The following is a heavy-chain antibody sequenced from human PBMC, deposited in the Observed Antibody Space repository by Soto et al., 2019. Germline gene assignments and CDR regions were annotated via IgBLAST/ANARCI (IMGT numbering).Heavy chain of an antibody. CDR1: GFSLITSGVG. CDR2: IYWDDDK. D-gene: IGHD3-9*01. CDR3: AHSLVILYAGWFDP. V-gene: IGHV2-5*02. Sequence: QITLKESGPTLVKPTQTLTLTCTFSGFSLITSGVGVGWIRQPPGKALEWLALIYWDDDKRYSPSLKSRLTITKDTSKNQVVLTMTNMDPVDTATYYCAHSLVILYAGWFDPWGQGTLVTVSS. J-gene: IGHJ5*02.